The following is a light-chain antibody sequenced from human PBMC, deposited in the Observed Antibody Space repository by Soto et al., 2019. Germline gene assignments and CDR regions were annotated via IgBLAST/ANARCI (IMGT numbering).Light chain of an antibody. J-gene: IGLJ3*02. CDR1: SYNIGKNL. V-gene: IGLV1-47*01. CDR2: TSN. Sequence: QSVLTQPPSASGTPGQRVTISCSGGSYNIGKNLVYWYQQRPGTAPKLLIFTSNARPPGVPDRFSGSNSGSSASLAIGGLRSEDEADYFCAAWEDSLSAWVFGGGTKVTVL. CDR3: AAWEDSLSAWV.